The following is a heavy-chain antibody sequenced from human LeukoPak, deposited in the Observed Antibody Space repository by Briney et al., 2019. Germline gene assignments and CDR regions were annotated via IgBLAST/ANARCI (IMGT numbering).Heavy chain of an antibody. J-gene: IGHJ4*02. D-gene: IGHD3-22*01. Sequence: GGSLRLSCAASGFTFSRYWMTWVRQAPGKGLEWVANIKQDGSQKFYLDSVKGRFTISRDNAKESLFLQMNSLRAEDTSVYYCARHYDSTAYSLDYWGQGTLVTVSS. CDR2: IKQDGSQK. V-gene: IGHV3-7*01. CDR1: GFTFSRYW. CDR3: ARHYDSTAYSLDY.